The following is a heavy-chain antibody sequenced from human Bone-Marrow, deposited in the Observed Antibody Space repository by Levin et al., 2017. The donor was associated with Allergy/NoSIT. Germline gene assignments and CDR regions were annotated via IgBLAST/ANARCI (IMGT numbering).Heavy chain of an antibody. V-gene: IGHV1-69*04. J-gene: IGHJ3*01. CDR3: ARDRKRSASVWATYRGGEGFDV. CDR2: SVPVLGVV. Sequence: ASVKVSCKASGDTFNSYTLSWVRLARGQGLEWMGRSVPVLGVVNSAQKFQDRIIINADMSTTTVYMELTDLTSEDTGIYFCARDRKRSASVWATYRGGEGFDVWGQGTIIAVS. D-gene: IGHD3-16*02. CDR1: GDTFNSYT.